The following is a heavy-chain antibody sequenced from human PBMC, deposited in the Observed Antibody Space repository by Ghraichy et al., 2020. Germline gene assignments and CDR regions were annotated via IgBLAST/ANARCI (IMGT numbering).Heavy chain of an antibody. CDR1: GGSISSGGYY. Sequence: SETLSLTCTVSGGSISSGGYYWSWIRQHPGKGLEWIGYIYYSGSTYYNPSLKSRVTISVDTSKNQFSLKLSSVTTADTAVYYCAREQTTSSGFDPWGQGTLVTVSS. CDR3: AREQTTSSGFDP. CDR2: IYYSGST. D-gene: IGHD4-11*01. J-gene: IGHJ5*02. V-gene: IGHV4-31*03.